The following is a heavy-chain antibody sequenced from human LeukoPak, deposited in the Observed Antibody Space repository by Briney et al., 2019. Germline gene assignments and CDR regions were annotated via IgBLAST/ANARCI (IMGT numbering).Heavy chain of an antibody. CDR1: GGTFSSYA. J-gene: IGHJ6*02. D-gene: IGHD5-18*01. V-gene: IGHV1-69*13. CDR3: ATSIYSYGSTTDYYYYGMDV. Sequence: SVKVSCKASGGTFSSYAISWVRRAPGQGLEWMGGIIPIFGTANYAQKFQGRVTITADESTSTAYMELSSLRSEDTAVYYCATSIYSYGSTTDYYYYGMDVWGQGTTVTVSS. CDR2: IIPIFGTA.